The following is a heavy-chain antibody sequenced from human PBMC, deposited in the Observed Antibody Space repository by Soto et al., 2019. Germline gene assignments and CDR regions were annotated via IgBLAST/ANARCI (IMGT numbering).Heavy chain of an antibody. J-gene: IGHJ4*02. D-gene: IGHD2-15*01. CDR2: ISAYNGNT. V-gene: IGHV1-18*01. CDR1: GYTFTSYG. CDR3: ARDTDIVVVVAADLDY. Sequence: QVQLVQSGAEVKKPGASVKVSCKASGYTFTSYGISWVRQAPGQGLEWMGWISAYNGNTNYAQKHQGRGTMTTATPTSTAYMELRSLRSDDTAVYYCARDTDIVVVVAADLDYWGQGTLVTVSS.